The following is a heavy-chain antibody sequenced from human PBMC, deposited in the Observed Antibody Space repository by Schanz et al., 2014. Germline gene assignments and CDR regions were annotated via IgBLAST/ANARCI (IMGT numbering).Heavy chain of an antibody. V-gene: IGHV1-46*01. CDR2: IIPPLRQT. J-gene: IGHJ4*02. CDR1: GYRFTSYY. Sequence: QVQLVQSGAEVKKPGASVKVSCKASGYRFTSYYMNWVRQAPGQGFEWVGSIIPPLRQTRYAQKFEERVIITADTSTTTVYMDLASLTSDDTAVYFCARIIDGDYLYWGQGTLVTVSS. D-gene: IGHD4-17*01. CDR3: ARIIDGDYLY.